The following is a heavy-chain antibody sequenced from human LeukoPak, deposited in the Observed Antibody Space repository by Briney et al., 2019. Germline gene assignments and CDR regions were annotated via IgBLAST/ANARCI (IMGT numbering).Heavy chain of an antibody. CDR2: INSDGSST. CDR3: ARRPPTLDFDL. J-gene: IGHJ2*01. CDR1: GFTFSSYW. D-gene: IGHD2-15*01. Sequence: PGGSLRLSCAASGFTFSSYWMHWVRQAPGKGLVWVSRINSDGSSTSYADSVKGRFTVSRDNAKNTLYLQMNSLRAEDTAVYYCARRPPTLDFDLWGRGTLVTVSS. V-gene: IGHV3-74*01.